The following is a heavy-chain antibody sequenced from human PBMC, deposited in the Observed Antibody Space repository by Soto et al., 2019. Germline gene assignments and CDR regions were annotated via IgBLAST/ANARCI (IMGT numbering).Heavy chain of an antibody. J-gene: IGHJ6*03. D-gene: IGHD2-21*02. Sequence: GASVKVSCKASGYTFTSYDINWVRQATGQGLEWMGWMNPNSGNTGYAQKFQGRVTMTRNTSISTAYMELSSLRSEDTAVYYCGGDFALKYYYYYMDVWGKGTTVTVSS. CDR3: GGDFALKYYYYYMDV. CDR2: MNPNSGNT. CDR1: GYTFTSYD. V-gene: IGHV1-8*01.